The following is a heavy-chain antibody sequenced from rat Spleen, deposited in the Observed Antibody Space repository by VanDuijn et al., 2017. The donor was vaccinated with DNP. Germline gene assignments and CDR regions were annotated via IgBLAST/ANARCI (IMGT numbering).Heavy chain of an antibody. CDR1: GFTFSDSA. V-gene: IGHV5S10*01. J-gene: IGHJ2*01. CDR3: AKRGYYGLAYYFDY. D-gene: IGHD1-6*01. Sequence: EVQLVESGGGVVQPGNSLKLSCAASGFTFSDSAMAWVRQSPKKGLEWVATIIYDGGRTYYRDSVKGRFTISRDNAKSTLYLQMDSLRSEDTATYYCAKRGYYGLAYYFDYWGQGVMVTVSS. CDR2: IIYDGGRT.